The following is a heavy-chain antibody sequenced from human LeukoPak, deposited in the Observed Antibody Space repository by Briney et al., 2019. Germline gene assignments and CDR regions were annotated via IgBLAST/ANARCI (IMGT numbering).Heavy chain of an antibody. CDR2: IYYSGST. V-gene: IGHV4-39*01. CDR1: GGSISSSSYY. D-gene: IGHD2-15*01. J-gene: IGHJ4*02. Sequence: SETLSLTCTVSGGSISSSSYYWGWIRQPPGQGLEWIGSIYYSGSTYYNPSLKSRVTISVDTSKNQFSLKLSSVTAADTAVYYCARIHCSGGSCYSPNIDYWGQGTLVTVSS. CDR3: ARIHCSGGSCYSPNIDY.